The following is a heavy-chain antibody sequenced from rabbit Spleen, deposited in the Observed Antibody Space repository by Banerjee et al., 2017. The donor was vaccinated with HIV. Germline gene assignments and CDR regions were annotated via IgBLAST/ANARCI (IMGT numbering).Heavy chain of an antibody. CDR3: ARDLVAAIGWNFSL. CDR2: IDIGSRDFT. V-gene: IGHV1S45*01. Sequence: QEQLKETGGGLVTPGASLTLTCKASGIDFSNYNFICWVRQAPGKGLEWIACIDIGSRDFTYYASWAKGRFIISKTSSTTVTLQMTSLTAADTATYFCARDLVAAIGWNFSLWGPGTLVTV. D-gene: IGHD5-1*01. CDR1: GIDFSNYNF. J-gene: IGHJ6*01.